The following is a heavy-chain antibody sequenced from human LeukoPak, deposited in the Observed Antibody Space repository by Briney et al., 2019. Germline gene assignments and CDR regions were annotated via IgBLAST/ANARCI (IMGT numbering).Heavy chain of an antibody. J-gene: IGHJ4*02. CDR3: ARGTLKAAATDFDY. V-gene: IGHV3-20*04. CDR2: INWNGGST. CDR1: GFTFDDYG. D-gene: IGHD6-13*01. Sequence: GGSLRLSCAASGFTFDDYGMSWVRQAPGKGLEWVSGINWNGGSTGYADSVKGRFTISRDNAKNSLYLQMNSLRAEDTTLYYCARGTLKAAATDFDYWGQGTLVTVSS.